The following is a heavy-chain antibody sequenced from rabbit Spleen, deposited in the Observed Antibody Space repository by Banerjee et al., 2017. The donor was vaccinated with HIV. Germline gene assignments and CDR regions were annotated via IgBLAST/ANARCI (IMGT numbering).Heavy chain of an antibody. CDR2: IDAGSSGFT. CDR3: ARDLAAVIGWNFGW. Sequence: QSLEESGGDLVKPGASLTLTCTASGVSFSLSSYMCWVRQAPGKGLEWVVCIDAGSSGFTYFASWAKGRFTISKTSSTTVTLQMTSLTAADTATYFCARDLAAVIGWNFGWWGPGTLVTVS. V-gene: IGHV1S40*01. CDR1: GVSFSLSSY. J-gene: IGHJ6*01. D-gene: IGHD4-1*01.